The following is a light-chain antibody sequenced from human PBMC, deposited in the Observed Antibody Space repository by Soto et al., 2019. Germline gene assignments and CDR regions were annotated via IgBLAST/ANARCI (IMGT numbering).Light chain of an antibody. V-gene: IGLV2-23*01. J-gene: IGLJ1*01. CDR3: CSYAHGSTSSYV. CDR2: EGF. CDR1: RTDVADGYDH. Sequence: QSVLTQPASVSGSPGQSIAISCTGVRTDVADGYDHVSWYQQHPGKAPKLLIFEGFQRPSGVSDRFSGSKSGNTASLTVSGLQAEDEADYYCCSYAHGSTSSYVFGTGTKVTVL.